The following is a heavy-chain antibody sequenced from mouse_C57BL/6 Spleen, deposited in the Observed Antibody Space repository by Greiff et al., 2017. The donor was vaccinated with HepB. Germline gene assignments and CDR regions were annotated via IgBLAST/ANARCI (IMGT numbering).Heavy chain of an antibody. CDR1: GFTFSSYT. CDR2: ISGGGGNT. J-gene: IGHJ3*01. Sequence: EVKLMESGGGLVKPGGSLKLSCAASGFTFSSYTMSWVRQTPEKRLEWVATISGGGGNTYYPDSVKGRFTISRDNAKNTLYLQMSSLRSEDTALYYCARYYGSRGAWFAYWGQGTLVTVSA. D-gene: IGHD1-1*01. V-gene: IGHV5-9*01. CDR3: ARYYGSRGAWFAY.